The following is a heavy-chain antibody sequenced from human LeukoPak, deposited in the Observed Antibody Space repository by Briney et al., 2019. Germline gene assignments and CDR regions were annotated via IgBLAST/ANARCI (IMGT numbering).Heavy chain of an antibody. Sequence: ASVKVSCKASGGTFTSYAISWVRQAPGQGLEWMGRIIPILGKANYAQKFQGGVTITADKSTSTAYMELSSLRSEDTAVYYCASAYCGGDCYPGWYHYYYGMDVWGQGTTVTVSS. CDR2: IIPILGKA. CDR3: ASAYCGGDCYPGWYHYYYGMDV. D-gene: IGHD2-21*02. J-gene: IGHJ6*02. CDR1: GGTFTSYA. V-gene: IGHV1-69*04.